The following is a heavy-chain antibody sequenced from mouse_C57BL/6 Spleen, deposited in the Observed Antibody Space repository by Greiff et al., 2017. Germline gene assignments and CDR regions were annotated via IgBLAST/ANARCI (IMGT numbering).Heavy chain of an antibody. CDR2: IYPGDGDT. V-gene: IGHV1-82*01. CDR1: GYAFSSSW. J-gene: IGHJ1*03. CDR3: ARVEGPWYFDV. D-gene: IGHD3-3*01. Sequence: VVEPGASVKISCKASGYAFSSSWMNWVKQRPGKGLEWIGRIYPGDGDTNYNGKFKGKATLTADKSSSTAYMQLSSLTSEDSAVYFCARVEGPWYFDVWGTGTTVTVSS.